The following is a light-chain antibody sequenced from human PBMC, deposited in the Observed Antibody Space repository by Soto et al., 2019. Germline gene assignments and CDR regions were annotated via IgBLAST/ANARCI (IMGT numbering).Light chain of an antibody. V-gene: IGLV2-14*03. CDR1: SSDVGNYNF. Sequence: QSALTQPASVSGSPGQWIAISCTGTSSDVGNYNFVSWYQQHPGKAPKLMIYDVSNRPSGISNRFSGSKSGNTASLTISGLQAEDEADYYCCSYTTSSTYVFGTGTKLTVL. J-gene: IGLJ1*01. CDR2: DVS. CDR3: CSYTTSSTYV.